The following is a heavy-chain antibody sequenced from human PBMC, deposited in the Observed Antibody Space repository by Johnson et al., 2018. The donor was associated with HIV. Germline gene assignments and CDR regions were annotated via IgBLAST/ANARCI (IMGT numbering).Heavy chain of an antibody. V-gene: IGHV3-64*01. J-gene: IGHJ3*01. Sequence: VQLVESGGGLVQPGGSLRLSCAASGFTFSNYAMHWVRQAPGKGLEYVSAISTNSFLTDYANSVKGRFTISRDNSKNTLFLQMGSLRPEDMAVYYCARDAKSSTWSPDGTDAFDVWGQGTMVTVSS. CDR1: GFTFSNYA. CDR2: ISTNSFLT. CDR3: ARDAKSSTWSPDGTDAFDV. D-gene: IGHD1-1*01.